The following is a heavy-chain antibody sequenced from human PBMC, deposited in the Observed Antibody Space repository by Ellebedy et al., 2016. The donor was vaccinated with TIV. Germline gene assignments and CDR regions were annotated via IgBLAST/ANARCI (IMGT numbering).Heavy chain of an antibody. CDR1: GGSVSSAY. J-gene: IGHJ3*01. V-gene: IGHV4-59*02. D-gene: IGHD1-1*01. CDR2: VFHTGTT. Sequence: ESLKISCNVSGGSVSSAYWNWIRRPPGKGLEWIGYVFHTGTTNYSPSLKSRVTMSVDTSKSQFSLGLTSVTAADTAVYYCAKWNGDWNAYDVWGQGTMVTVSS. CDR3: AKWNGDWNAYDV.